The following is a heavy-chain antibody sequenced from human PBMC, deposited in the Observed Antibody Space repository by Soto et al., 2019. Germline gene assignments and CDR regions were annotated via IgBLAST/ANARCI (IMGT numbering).Heavy chain of an antibody. V-gene: IGHV6-1*01. CDR1: GDSVSSNSAA. CDR2: TYYKSKWNN. J-gene: IGHJ6*02. CDR3: TGITWFRGLDV. D-gene: IGHD3-10*01. Sequence: LSQTLSLTCAISGDSVSSNSAACNWIRQSPSRGLEWLGRTYYKSKWNNDYALSVKSRITISRDTSKNQFSLHLYSVTPEDTAVYYCTGITWFRGLDVWAQGTPVTVSS.